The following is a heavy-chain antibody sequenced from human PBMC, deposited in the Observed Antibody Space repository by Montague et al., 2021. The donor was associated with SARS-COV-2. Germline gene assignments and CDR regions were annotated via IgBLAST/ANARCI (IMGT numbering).Heavy chain of an antibody. CDR3: ARARQDVVVPTLGIGAYYYYYYMDV. Sequence: SETRSLTCAVYGGSFSGYYWSWIRQPPGKGLEWIGEINHGGSTNYNPSLKSRATISVDTSKNQFSLKLSSVAAAVTAVYYCARARQDVVVPTLGIGAYYYYYYMDVGGKGTTVTVSS. CDR1: GGSFSGYY. D-gene: IGHD2-2*01. V-gene: IGHV4-34*01. CDR2: INHGGST. J-gene: IGHJ6*03.